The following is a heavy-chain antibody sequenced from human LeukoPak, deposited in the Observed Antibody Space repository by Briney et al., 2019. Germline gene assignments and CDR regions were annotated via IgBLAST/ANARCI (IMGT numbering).Heavy chain of an antibody. D-gene: IGHD3-16*01. Sequence: PGRSLRLSCAASGFTFSSYAMHWVRQAPGKGLEWVAVISYDGSNKYYADSMKGRFTISRDNSKNTLYLQMNSLRAEDTAVYYCAREHDYVWGSHFDYWGQGTLVTVSS. J-gene: IGHJ4*02. V-gene: IGHV3-30*04. CDR3: AREHDYVWGSHFDY. CDR2: ISYDGSNK. CDR1: GFTFSSYA.